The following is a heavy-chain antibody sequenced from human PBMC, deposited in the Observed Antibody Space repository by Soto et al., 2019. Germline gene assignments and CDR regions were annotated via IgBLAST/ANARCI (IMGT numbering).Heavy chain of an antibody. J-gene: IGHJ4*02. Sequence: QVQLVESGGGVVQPGRSLRLSCAASGFTFSSYAMHWVRQAPGKGLEWVAVISYDGSNKYYADSVKGRFTISRDNSKNTLYLQMNSLRAEDTAVYYWARDSIAAAGTAYWGQGTLVTVSS. V-gene: IGHV3-30-3*01. CDR3: ARDSIAAAGTAY. CDR1: GFTFSSYA. D-gene: IGHD6-13*01. CDR2: ISYDGSNK.